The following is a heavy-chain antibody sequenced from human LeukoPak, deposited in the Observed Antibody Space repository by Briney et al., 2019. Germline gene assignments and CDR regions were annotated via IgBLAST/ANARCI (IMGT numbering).Heavy chain of an antibody. CDR3: ARDADCSGGNCYGAYGMDV. Sequence: PSETLSLTCTVSGGSISSYYWSWIRQPPGKGLEWIGYVYYSGSTNYNPSLKSRVTMSVDTSKNQFSLKLSSVTAADTAVYYCARDADCSGGNCYGAYGMDVWGQGTTVTVSS. J-gene: IGHJ6*02. V-gene: IGHV4-59*01. CDR1: GGSISSYY. D-gene: IGHD2-15*01. CDR2: VYYSGST.